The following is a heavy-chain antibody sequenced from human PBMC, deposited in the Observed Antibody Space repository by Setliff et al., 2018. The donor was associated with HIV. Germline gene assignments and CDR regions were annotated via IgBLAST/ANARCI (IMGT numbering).Heavy chain of an antibody. J-gene: IGHJ4*02. CDR2: IDPSDSFT. Sequence: GESLKISCKASGYRFTSYWISWVRQVPGKGLEWMGRIDPSDSFTSYSPSFQGHVTISADKSINTAYLQWSSLEASDTAMYYCAGGGGSNTFDYWGQGTLVTVSS. CDR3: AGGGGSNTFDY. D-gene: IGHD3-16*01. CDR1: GYRFTSYW. V-gene: IGHV5-10-1*01.